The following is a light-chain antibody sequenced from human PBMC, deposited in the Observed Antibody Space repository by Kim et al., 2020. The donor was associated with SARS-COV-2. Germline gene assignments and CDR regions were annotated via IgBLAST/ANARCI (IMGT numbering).Light chain of an antibody. Sequence: SFPPAHSAPLSSPAPPSVRSFFPLYPHNPAPAPSLLIYDASNRATGIPAMFSGSVSGTDFTLTIRSLEPEDFAVYYCQQRSNWPHTFGQGTTLEI. CDR3: QQRSNWPHT. CDR2: DAS. V-gene: IGKV3-11*01. J-gene: IGKJ2*01. CDR1: PSVRSF.